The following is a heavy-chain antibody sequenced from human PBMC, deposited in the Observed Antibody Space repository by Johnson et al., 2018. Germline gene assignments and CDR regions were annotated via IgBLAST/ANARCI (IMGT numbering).Heavy chain of an antibody. Sequence: QVQLVQSGGGVVQXGRSXRLXCEASGFTFSTYGMHWVRQAPGKGLEWVAVISADGRNKYYADSVKGQFTISRDNSKNMLYLQMNSLRAEDTAVYYCAKDTLQDWGVDYWGQGALVTVSS. CDR1: GFTFSTYG. J-gene: IGHJ4*02. CDR3: AKDTLQDWGVDY. D-gene: IGHD7-27*01. CDR2: ISADGRNK. V-gene: IGHV3-30*18.